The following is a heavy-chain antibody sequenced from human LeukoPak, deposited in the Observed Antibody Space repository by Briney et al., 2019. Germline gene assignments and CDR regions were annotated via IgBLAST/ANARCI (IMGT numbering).Heavy chain of an antibody. D-gene: IGHD3-10*01. CDR2: IYYSGST. V-gene: IGHV4-59*01. Sequence: SETLSLTCTVSGGSISSYYWSWIRQPPGKGLEWIGYIYYSGSTNYNPSLKSRVTISVDTSKNQFSLKLSSVTAADTAVYYCAREAYYGSGSQNYYYYMDVWGKGTTVTVSS. CDR3: AREAYYGSGSQNYYYYMDV. J-gene: IGHJ6*03. CDR1: GGSISSYY.